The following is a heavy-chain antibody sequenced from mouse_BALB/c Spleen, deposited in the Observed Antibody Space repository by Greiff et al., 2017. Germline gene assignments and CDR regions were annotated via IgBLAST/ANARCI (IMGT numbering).Heavy chain of an antibody. Sequence: EVHLVESGGGLVKPGGSLKLSCAASGFTFSSYAMSWVRQSPEKRLEWVAEISSGGSYTYYPDTVTGRFTISRDNAKNTLYLEMSSLRSEDTAMYYCARDGDAWFAYWGQGTLVTVSA. J-gene: IGHJ3*01. D-gene: IGHD3-3*01. CDR2: ISSGGSYT. CDR3: ARDGDAWFAY. V-gene: IGHV5-9-4*01. CDR1: GFTFSSYA.